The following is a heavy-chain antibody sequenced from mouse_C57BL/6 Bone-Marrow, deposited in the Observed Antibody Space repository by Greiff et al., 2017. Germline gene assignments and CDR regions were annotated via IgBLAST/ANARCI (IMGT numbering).Heavy chain of an antibody. J-gene: IGHJ3*01. Sequence: VQLKESGPGLVQPSPSLSITCTVSGFSLPSYGVHWVRQSPGKGLEWLGVIWSGGSTDYNAAFISRLSISKDNSKSQVFFKMTSLQADDTAIYYCARNSDYYGSAWFAYGGQGTLVTVSA. CDR1: GFSLPSYG. D-gene: IGHD1-1*01. CDR2: IWSGGST. V-gene: IGHV2-2*01. CDR3: ARNSDYYGSAWFAY.